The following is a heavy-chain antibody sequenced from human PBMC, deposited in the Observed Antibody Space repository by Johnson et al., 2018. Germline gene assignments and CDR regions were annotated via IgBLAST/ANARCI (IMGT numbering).Heavy chain of an antibody. J-gene: IGHJ6*03. D-gene: IGHD2-15*01. CDR3: AAVGGPYYYYYDMDV. CDR1: GFTFRGYG. V-gene: IGHV3-30*03. Sequence: QVQLQESGGGVVQPGKSLRLSCAASGFTFRGYGMHWVRQAPGKGLDWVAVISYDGNKKDYADSVKGRFTISRDNSQNTLFLQMNSLRIEDTAVYYCAAVGGPYYYYYDMDVWGKGTTVTVSS. CDR2: ISYDGNKK.